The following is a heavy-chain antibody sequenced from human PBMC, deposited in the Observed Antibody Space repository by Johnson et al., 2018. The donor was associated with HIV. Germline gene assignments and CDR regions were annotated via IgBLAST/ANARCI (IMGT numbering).Heavy chain of an antibody. V-gene: IGHV3-23*04. Sequence: VQLVESGGGLVQPGGSLRLSCAAPGFTFSSYAMSWVRQAPGKGLEWVSTISGSGGSTYYADSVKGRFTISRDNSKNTLYLQMNSLRAEDTAVYYCARDSAYCGGDCHDAFDIWGQGTMVTVSS. D-gene: IGHD2-21*02. CDR2: ISGSGGST. CDR3: ARDSAYCGGDCHDAFDI. CDR1: GFTFSSYA. J-gene: IGHJ3*02.